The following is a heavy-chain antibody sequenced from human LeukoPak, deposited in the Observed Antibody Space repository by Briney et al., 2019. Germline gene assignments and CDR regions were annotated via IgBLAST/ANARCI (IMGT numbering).Heavy chain of an antibody. CDR2: ISYDGSNK. CDR1: GFTFSSYA. V-gene: IGHV3-30*01. J-gene: IGHJ4*02. D-gene: IGHD3-9*01. Sequence: GGSLRLSCAASGFTFSSYAMHWVRQAPGKGLEWVAVISYDGSNKYYADSVKGRFTISRDNSKNTLYLQMNSLRAEGTAVYYCARGDYDILTGEIDYWGQGTLVTVSS. CDR3: ARGDYDILTGEIDY.